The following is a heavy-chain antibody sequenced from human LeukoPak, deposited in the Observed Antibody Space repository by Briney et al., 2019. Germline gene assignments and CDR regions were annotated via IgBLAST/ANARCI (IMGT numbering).Heavy chain of an antibody. D-gene: IGHD4-23*01. CDR3: ARDDPSVGNSYYFDY. Sequence: SVKVSCKASGGTFSSYAISWVRQAPGQGLEWMGRIIPILGIANYAQKFQGRVTITADKSTSTAYMELSSLKSEDTAVYYCARDDPSVGNSYYFDYWGQGTLVTVSS. CDR2: IIPILGIA. J-gene: IGHJ4*02. V-gene: IGHV1-69*04. CDR1: GGTFSSYA.